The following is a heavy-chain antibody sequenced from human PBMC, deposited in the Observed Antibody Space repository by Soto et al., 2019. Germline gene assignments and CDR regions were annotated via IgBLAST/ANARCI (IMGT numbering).Heavy chain of an antibody. CDR2: IYWDDDK. D-gene: IGHD5-12*01. J-gene: IGHJ5*02. V-gene: IGHV2-5*02. CDR3: AHSGYGGPSGIYNWFDP. CDR1: GFSLSTNGVG. Sequence: QITLKESGPTLVKPTQTLTLTCTFSGFSLSTNGVGVGWIRQPPGKALEWLTLIYWDDDKQYSPSLTSRLTITKYTSKNQVVLTMTNMDPVDTATYYCAHSGYGGPSGIYNWFDPWGQGTLVTVSS.